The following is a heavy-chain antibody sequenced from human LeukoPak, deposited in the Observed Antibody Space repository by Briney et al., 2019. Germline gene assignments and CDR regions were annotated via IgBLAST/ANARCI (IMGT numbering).Heavy chain of an antibody. CDR2: ISSSGSTI. CDR3: ARDFFRLQSSSWYGVLDV. Sequence: PGGSLRLSCAASGFTFSDYYMSWIRQAPGKGLEWVSYISSSGSTICYADSVKGRFTISRDNAKNSLYLQMNSLRAEDTAVYYCARDFFRLQSSSWYGVLDVWGKGTTVTVSS. J-gene: IGHJ6*04. CDR1: GFTFSDYY. V-gene: IGHV3-11*01. D-gene: IGHD6-13*01.